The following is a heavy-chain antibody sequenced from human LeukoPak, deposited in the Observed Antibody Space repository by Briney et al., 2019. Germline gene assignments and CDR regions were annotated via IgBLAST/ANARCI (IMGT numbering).Heavy chain of an antibody. CDR3: ARDRVLLWFGELPRDYYYYYMDV. CDR2: IIPIFGTA. V-gene: IGHV1-69*05. J-gene: IGHJ6*03. Sequence: EASVKVFCKASGGTFSSYAISWVRQAPGQGLEWMGRIIPIFGTANYAQKFQGRVTITTDESTSTAYMELSSLRSEDTAVYYCARDRVLLWFGELPRDYYYYYMDVWGKGTTVTVSS. D-gene: IGHD3-10*01. CDR1: GGTFSSYA.